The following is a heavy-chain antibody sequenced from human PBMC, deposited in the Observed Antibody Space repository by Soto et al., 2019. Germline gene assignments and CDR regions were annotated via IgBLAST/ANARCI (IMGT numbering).Heavy chain of an antibody. D-gene: IGHD3-3*01. J-gene: IGHJ4*02. Sequence: SETLSLTCTVSGGSISSYYWSWIRQPPGKGLEWIGYIYYSGSTNYNPSLKSRVTISVDTSKNQFSLKLSSVTAADTAVYYCARAATHWSGYPHFDYWGQGTLVTVSS. V-gene: IGHV4-59*01. CDR1: GGSISSYY. CDR3: ARAATHWSGYPHFDY. CDR2: IYYSGST.